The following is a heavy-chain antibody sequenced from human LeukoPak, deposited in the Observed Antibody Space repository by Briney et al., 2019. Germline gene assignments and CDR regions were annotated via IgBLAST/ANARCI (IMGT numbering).Heavy chain of an antibody. CDR3: ARHPYGGPDY. D-gene: IGHD2-21*01. CDR2: IYYTGST. Sequence: SEALSLTCTVSGGSISSGSYYWGWIRQPPGKGLEWIGSIYYTGSTNYNPSLKSRVTISLDTSRNQFSLKLTSVTAADTAVYYCARHPYGGPDYWGHGTLVTVSS. CDR1: GGSISSGSYY. V-gene: IGHV4-39*01. J-gene: IGHJ4*01.